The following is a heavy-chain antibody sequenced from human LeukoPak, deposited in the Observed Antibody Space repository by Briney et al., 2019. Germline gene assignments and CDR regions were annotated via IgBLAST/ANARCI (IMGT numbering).Heavy chain of an antibody. D-gene: IGHD5-18*01. CDR1: GGSISSGIYY. Sequence: PSQTLSLTCTVSGGSISSGIYYWSWIRQPAGKGLEWIGRIYTSGSTNYNPPLKSRVTISVDTSKNQFSLKLSSVTAADTAVYYCARVLKRGYNYGLDFWGQGTLVTVSS. V-gene: IGHV4-61*02. CDR3: ARVLKRGYNYGLDF. CDR2: IYTSGST. J-gene: IGHJ4*02.